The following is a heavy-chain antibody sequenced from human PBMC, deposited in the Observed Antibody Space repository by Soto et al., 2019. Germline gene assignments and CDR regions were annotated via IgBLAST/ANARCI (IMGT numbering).Heavy chain of an antibody. CDR1: GGTFSSYA. J-gene: IGHJ6*02. CDR2: IIPIFGTA. V-gene: IGHV1-69*13. CDR3: ARGVGWLQLPTYPYYYYGMDV. D-gene: IGHD5-12*01. Sequence: GASVKVSCKASGGTFSSYAISWVRQAPGQGLEWMGGIIPIFGTANYAQKFQGRVTITADESTSTAYMELSSLRSEDTAVYYCARGVGWLQLPTYPYYYYGMDVWGQGTTVTVSS.